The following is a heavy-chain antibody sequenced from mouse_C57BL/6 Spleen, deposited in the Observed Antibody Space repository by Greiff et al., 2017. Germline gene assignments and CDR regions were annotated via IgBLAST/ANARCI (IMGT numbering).Heavy chain of an antibody. J-gene: IGHJ3*01. CDR2: INYDGSST. CDR3: ARGALDGYYFAY. CDR1: GFTFSDYY. D-gene: IGHD2-3*01. Sequence: EVKLMESEGGLVQPGSSMKLSCTASGFTFSDYYMAWVRQVPEKGLEWVANINYDGSSTYYLDSLKSRFIISRDNAKNILYLQMSSLKSEDTATYYCARGALDGYYFAYWGQGTLVTVSA. V-gene: IGHV5-16*01.